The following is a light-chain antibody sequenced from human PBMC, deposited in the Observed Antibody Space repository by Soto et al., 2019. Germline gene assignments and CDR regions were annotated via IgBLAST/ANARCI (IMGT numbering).Light chain of an antibody. CDR2: GNN. Sequence: QSVLTQPPSASGAPGQTVNISCSGSSSNLGSNYVYWYQQLPGAAPKLLIYGNNQRPSGVPDRFSGSKSVTSGSLAISGLRSEDEADYYCAAWDDSLSGPVLGGGTKVTVL. V-gene: IGLV1-47*01. CDR3: AAWDDSLSGPV. CDR1: SSNLGSNY. J-gene: IGLJ3*02.